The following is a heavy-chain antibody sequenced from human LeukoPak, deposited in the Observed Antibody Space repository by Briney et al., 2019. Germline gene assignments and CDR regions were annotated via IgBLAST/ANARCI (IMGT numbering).Heavy chain of an antibody. CDR3: ARDRLRGGVAAANY. D-gene: IGHD6-25*01. CDR1: GYTFTGYY. J-gene: IGHJ4*02. V-gene: IGHV1-2*02. CDR2: INPNSGGT. Sequence: ASVKVSCKASGYTFTGYYTHWVRQAPGQGLEWMGWINPNSGGTDYAQKFQGRVTMTRDTSISTAYMELSRLRSDDTAVYYCARDRLRGGVAAANYWGQGTLVTVSS.